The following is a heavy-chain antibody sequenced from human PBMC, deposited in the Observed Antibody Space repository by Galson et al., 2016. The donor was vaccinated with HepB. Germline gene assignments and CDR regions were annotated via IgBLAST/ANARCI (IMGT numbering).Heavy chain of an antibody. CDR1: GFTFSSFE. D-gene: IGHD4-17*01. CDR3: ARDLVYPGDYGKYYYYGMDV. Sequence: SLRLSCAASGFTFSSFEMNWVRQAPGKGLEWLSYISSSGTTIYYADSVKGRFTISRDNARNSLYLQMNSLRVEDTAVYYRARDLVYPGDYGKYYYYGMDVWGQGTTVTVSS. V-gene: IGHV3-48*03. CDR2: ISSSGTTI. J-gene: IGHJ6*02.